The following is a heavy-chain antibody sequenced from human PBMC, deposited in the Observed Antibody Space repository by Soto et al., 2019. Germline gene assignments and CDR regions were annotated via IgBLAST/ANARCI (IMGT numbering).Heavy chain of an antibody. CDR3: ARDQQKYHPSFYQDYATAL. D-gene: IGHD3-16*02. CDR2: INPNCGGT. V-gene: IGHV1-2*04. Sequence: QVKLVQSGPEVKQPGASVKVSCKASGYNFNDYYIYWVRQDPGQGLEWVAWINPNCGGTTYSQKFRDCVTEPIYTSSGTADLEVTGLKSDDTAIYDCARDQQKYHPSFYQDYATALWGQGTTGT. J-gene: IGHJ6*02. CDR1: GYNFNDYY.